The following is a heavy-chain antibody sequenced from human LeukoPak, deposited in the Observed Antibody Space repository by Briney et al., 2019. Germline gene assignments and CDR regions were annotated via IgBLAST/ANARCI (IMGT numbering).Heavy chain of an antibody. J-gene: IGHJ4*02. CDR2: IIPIFGTA. V-gene: IGHV1-69*13. D-gene: IGHD2-2*01. CDR3: AARSKWGSPSPFDY. CDR1: GYTFTSYG. Sequence: SVKVSCKASGYTFTSYGISWVRQAPGQGLEWMGGIIPIFGTANYAQKFQGRVTITADESTSTAYMELSSLRSEDTAVYYCAARSKWGSPSPFDYWGQGTLVTVSS.